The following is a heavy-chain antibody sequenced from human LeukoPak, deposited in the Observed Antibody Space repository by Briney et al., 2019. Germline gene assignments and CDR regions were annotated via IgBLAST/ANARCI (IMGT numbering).Heavy chain of an antibody. CDR1: GFTLSKYW. CDR2: INTDGTVT. Sequence: PGGSLRLSGAASGFTLSKYWMLWVRQAPGKGLESVSRINTDGTVTTYADSVKGRFTVSRDNADNTMFLQMNSVRDEDTAVYYCATKQWLAPPPDSWGQGTPVTVSS. J-gene: IGHJ4*02. V-gene: IGHV3-74*01. D-gene: IGHD6-19*01. CDR3: ATKQWLAPPPDS.